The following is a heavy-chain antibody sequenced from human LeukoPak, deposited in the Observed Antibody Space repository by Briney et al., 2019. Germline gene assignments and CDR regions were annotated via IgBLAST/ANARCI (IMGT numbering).Heavy chain of an antibody. D-gene: IGHD2-2*01. V-gene: IGHV1-69*13. CDR1: GGTFSSYA. Sequence: SVKVSCKASGGTFSSYAISWVRQAPGQGLEWMGGIIPTFGTANYAQKFQGRVTITADESTSTAYMELSSLRSEDTAVYYCARVRVYCSSTRCYSFDYWGQGTLVTVSS. J-gene: IGHJ4*02. CDR2: IIPTFGTA. CDR3: ARVRVYCSSTRCYSFDY.